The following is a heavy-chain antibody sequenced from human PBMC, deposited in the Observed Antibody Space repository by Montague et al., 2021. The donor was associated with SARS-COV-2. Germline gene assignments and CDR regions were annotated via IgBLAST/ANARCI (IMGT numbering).Heavy chain of an antibody. CDR1: GDSMTYFY. Sequence: SETLSLTCTVSGDSMTYFYWSWIRQTPEKGLEWIGYIFYRGTTKYNPSLKNRVVMSVDTSKNQFSLQLTSVTAADTAVYYCARDRSRSGWDYYFDNWGQGTLVTVSS. J-gene: IGHJ4*02. CDR2: IFYRGTT. V-gene: IGHV4-59*01. CDR3: ARDRSRSGWDYYFDN. D-gene: IGHD6-19*01.